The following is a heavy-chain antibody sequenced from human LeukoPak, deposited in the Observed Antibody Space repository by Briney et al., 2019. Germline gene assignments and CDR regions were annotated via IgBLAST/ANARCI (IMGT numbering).Heavy chain of an antibody. CDR2: IFHSGST. V-gene: IGHV4-4*02. CDR3: ARDFYGSGNYFDY. CDR1: GFTFSTYG. J-gene: IGHJ4*02. D-gene: IGHD3-10*01. Sequence: SLRLSCAASGFTFSTYGVHWVRQPPGKGLEWIGEIFHSGSTNYNPSLKSRVTISVDKSRNHLSLKLSSVTAADTAVYYCARDFYGSGNYFDYWGQGTLVTVSS.